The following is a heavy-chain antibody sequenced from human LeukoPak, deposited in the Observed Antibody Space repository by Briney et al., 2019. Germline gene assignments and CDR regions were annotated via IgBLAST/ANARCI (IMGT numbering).Heavy chain of an antibody. CDR2: IYTSGST. D-gene: IGHD6-19*01. CDR1: GGSISSGSYY. Sequence: SETLSLTCTVSGGSISSGSYYWSWIRQPAGKELEWIGRIYTSGSTNYNPSLKSRVTISVDTSKNQFSLKLSSVTAADTAVYYCARERFIAVALTYFDLWGRGTLVTVSS. CDR3: ARERFIAVALTYFDL. J-gene: IGHJ2*01. V-gene: IGHV4-61*02.